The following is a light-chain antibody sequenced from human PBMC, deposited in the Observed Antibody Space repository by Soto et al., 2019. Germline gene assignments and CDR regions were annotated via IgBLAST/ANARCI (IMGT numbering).Light chain of an antibody. J-gene: IGKJ4*01. CDR1: QSVSSTY. CDR2: GAS. Sequence: EIVLTQSPGTLSLSPGERATLSCRASQSVSSTYLAWYQQKPGQAPRLLIYGASSRATGIPDRFSGGGSGTDFTLTISRLEPEDFAVYYCQQYVTSPLTFGGGTKVEIK. V-gene: IGKV3-20*01. CDR3: QQYVTSPLT.